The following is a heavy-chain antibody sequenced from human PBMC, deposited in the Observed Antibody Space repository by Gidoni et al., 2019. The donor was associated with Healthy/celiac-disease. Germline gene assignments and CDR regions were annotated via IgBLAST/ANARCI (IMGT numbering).Heavy chain of an antibody. J-gene: IGHJ4*02. D-gene: IGHD3-22*01. Sequence: EVQLLEYGGGLVQPGGSLGLSWAASGFTFSSYAMSWVRQAPGKGLEWVSAISGSGGSTYYADSVKGRFTISRDNSKNTLYLQMNSLRAEDTAVYYCAKLYDSSGSLFDYWGQGTLVTVSS. V-gene: IGHV3-23*01. CDR1: GFTFSSYA. CDR2: ISGSGGST. CDR3: AKLYDSSGSLFDY.